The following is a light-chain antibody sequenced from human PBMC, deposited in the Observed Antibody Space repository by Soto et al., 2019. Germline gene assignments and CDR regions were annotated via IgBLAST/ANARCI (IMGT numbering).Light chain of an antibody. V-gene: IGKV1-33*01. CDR3: QQYESLIT. CDR2: AAS. Sequence: DIQMTQSPSSLSASVGDRVTITCQASQDIRKYLNWYQQKPGKAPKLLIYAASNLEPGVPSRFSGSGSGTDFTLTISSLQPEDISTYYCQQYESLITFGGGTKVEIK. CDR1: QDIRKY. J-gene: IGKJ4*01.